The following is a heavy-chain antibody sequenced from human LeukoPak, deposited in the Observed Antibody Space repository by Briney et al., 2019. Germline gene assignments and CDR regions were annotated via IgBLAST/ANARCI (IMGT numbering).Heavy chain of an antibody. V-gene: IGHV3-23*01. J-gene: IGHJ4*02. Sequence: GGPVTLLCAVSGFTLSRYAMSGPRQAPGRAGEGLSPFSCSGGSRYYADSVKGRFTISRDNSKNTMYLQMNSLRAEATAVYYCAKDEAGAAVAVVYFDYWGQGTLVTVSS. CDR2: FSCSGGSR. CDR1: GFTLSRYA. D-gene: IGHD6-19*01. CDR3: AKDEAGAAVAVVYFDY.